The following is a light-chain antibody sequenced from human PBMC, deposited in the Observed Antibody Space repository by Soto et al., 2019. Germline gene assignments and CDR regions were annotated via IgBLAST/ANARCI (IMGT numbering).Light chain of an antibody. CDR3: QQYNNWPRT. Sequence: DIVMTQSPCTLSVSPEERATLSCRASQSVGSNLAWYQQKPGQAPRLLISGASNRATGVPARFSGSGSGTEFTLTIDSLQPEDFAVYYCQQYNNWPRTFGQGTKVDIK. V-gene: IGKV3-15*01. J-gene: IGKJ1*01. CDR2: GAS. CDR1: QSVGSN.